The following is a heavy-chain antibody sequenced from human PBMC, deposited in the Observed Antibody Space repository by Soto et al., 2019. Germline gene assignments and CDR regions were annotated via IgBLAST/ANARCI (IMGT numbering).Heavy chain of an antibody. D-gene: IGHD1-26*01. Sequence: GGSLRLSCAASGFTFSSYSMNWVRRAPGKGLEWVSYISSSSSTICYADSVKGRFTFSRDNAKNSLYLQMNSLRAEDTAVYYCARVSNTGTYKSWAFDIWGQGTVVTVSS. CDR3: ARVSNTGTYKSWAFDI. J-gene: IGHJ3*02. V-gene: IGHV3-48*01. CDR2: ISSSSSTI. CDR1: GFTFSSYS.